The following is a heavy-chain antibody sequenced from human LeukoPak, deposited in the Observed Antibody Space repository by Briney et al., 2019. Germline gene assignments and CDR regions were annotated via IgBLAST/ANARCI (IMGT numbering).Heavy chain of an antibody. V-gene: IGHV1-58*01. D-gene: IGHD4-23*01. CDR3: AAVNGGNSWSEPIDY. CDR1: GFTFTSSA. Sequence: GASVKVSCKASGFTFTSSAVQWVRQARGQRLEWIGWIVVGSGNTNYAQKFQERVTITRDMSTSTAYMELISLRSEDTAVYYCAAVNGGNSWSEPIDYWGQGTLVTVSS. CDR2: IVVGSGNT. J-gene: IGHJ4*02.